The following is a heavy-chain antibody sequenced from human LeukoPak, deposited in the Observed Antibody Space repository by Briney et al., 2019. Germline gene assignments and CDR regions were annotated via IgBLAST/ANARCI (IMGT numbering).Heavy chain of an antibody. J-gene: IGHJ5*02. V-gene: IGHV4-59*01. CDR3: ARGGGGNADWFDP. CDR2: IYYSGST. D-gene: IGHD4-23*01. CDR1: GGSISSYY. Sequence: SETLSLTCTVSGGSISSYYWSWIRQHPGKGLEWIGYIYYSGSTNYNPSLKSRVTISVDTSKNQFSLKLSSVTAADTAVYYCARGGGGNADWFDPWGQGTLVTVSS.